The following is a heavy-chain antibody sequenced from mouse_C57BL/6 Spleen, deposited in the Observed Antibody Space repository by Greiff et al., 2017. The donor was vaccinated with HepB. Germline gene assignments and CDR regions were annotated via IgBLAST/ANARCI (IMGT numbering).Heavy chain of an antibody. V-gene: IGHV1-82*01. CDR2: IYPGDGDT. CDR3: ARRGVVGPFDY. J-gene: IGHJ2*01. CDR1: GYAFSSSW. Sequence: QVQLQQSGPELVKPGASVKISCKASGYAFSSSWMNWVKQRPGKGLEWIGRIYPGDGDTNYNGKFKGKATLTADKSSSTAYMQLSSLTSEDSAVYFCARRGVVGPFDYWGQGTTLTVSS. D-gene: IGHD1-1*01.